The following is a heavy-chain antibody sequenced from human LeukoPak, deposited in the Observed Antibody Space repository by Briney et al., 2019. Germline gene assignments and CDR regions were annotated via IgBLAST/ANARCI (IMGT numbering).Heavy chain of an antibody. CDR2: IYSGGST. CDR1: GFNVSNSY. V-gene: IGHV3-66*01. CDR3: ARDAGSGSYYFDY. D-gene: IGHD3-10*01. J-gene: IGHJ4*02. Sequence: GGSLRLSCAASGFNVSNSYMSWVRQAPGKGLEWVSVIYSGGSTYYADSVKGRFTISRDISKNTLYLQMNSLRAEDTAVYYCARDAGSGSYYFDYWGQGTLVTVSS.